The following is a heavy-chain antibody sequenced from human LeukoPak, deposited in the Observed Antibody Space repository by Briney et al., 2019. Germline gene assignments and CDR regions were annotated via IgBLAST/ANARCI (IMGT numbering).Heavy chain of an antibody. V-gene: IGHV4-59*01. D-gene: IGHD6-25*01. CDR2: IHSSGTT. Sequence: SETLSLTCTVSGDSISAYYWSWIRQTPGKGLEWIAFIHSSGTTNYNPSFESRDSISVYTSNNQFSLSVNSVTAADTAVYYCARGGASSEWFDPWGQGTLVTVSS. CDR1: GDSISAYY. J-gene: IGHJ5*02. CDR3: ARGGASSEWFDP.